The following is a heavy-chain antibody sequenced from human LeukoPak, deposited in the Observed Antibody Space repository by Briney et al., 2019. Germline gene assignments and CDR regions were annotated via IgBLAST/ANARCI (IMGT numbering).Heavy chain of an antibody. CDR1: GYSLTAYY. CDR2: INPNSDAT. Sequence: ASVKVSCKASGYSLTAYYIHWVRQAPRQGLEWMGWINPNSDATNYVQKFQGRVTMTSDTSITTAYLELSSLRSDDTAVYYCARVRYGAGTYYNFDLWGQGSLVTVSS. D-gene: IGHD3-10*01. V-gene: IGHV1-2*02. J-gene: IGHJ5*02. CDR3: ARVRYGAGTYYNFDL.